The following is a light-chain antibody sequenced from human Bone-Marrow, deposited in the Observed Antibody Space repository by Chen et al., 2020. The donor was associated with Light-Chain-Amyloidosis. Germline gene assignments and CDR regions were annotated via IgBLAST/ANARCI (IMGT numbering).Light chain of an antibody. V-gene: IGKV2-28*01. CDR2: LGS. J-gene: IGKJ4*01. Sequence: DIVMTQSPISLSVTPGEPASISCRSSQSLLHSNRYTYLDWYLQKPGQSPQLLIYLGSNRASGVPDRLSGSGSGTDFTLKISRVEAEDVGVYYCMQALQTPLTFGGGTKVEI. CDR1: QSLLHSNRYTY. CDR3: MQALQTPLT.